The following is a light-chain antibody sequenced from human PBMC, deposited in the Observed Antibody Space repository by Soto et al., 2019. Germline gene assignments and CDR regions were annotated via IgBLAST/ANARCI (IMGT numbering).Light chain of an antibody. Sequence: EIVLTHSPGTLSLSPGEIATLSCRASQSVSSSYLAWYQQKPGQAPRLLIYGASSRATGIPDRFSGSGSGTDFTLTISRLEPEDFAVYYCQQYGSSPSITFGQGTRLEIK. CDR3: QQYGSSPSIT. CDR1: QSVSSSY. J-gene: IGKJ5*01. CDR2: GAS. V-gene: IGKV3-20*01.